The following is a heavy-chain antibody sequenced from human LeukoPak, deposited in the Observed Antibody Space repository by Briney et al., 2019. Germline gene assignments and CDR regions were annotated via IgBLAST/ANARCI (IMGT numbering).Heavy chain of an antibody. V-gene: IGHV3-21*04. CDR3: AKDISSTGGNDAFDI. CDR2: ISSSSSYI. J-gene: IGHJ3*02. D-gene: IGHD4-23*01. Sequence: GGSLRLSCAASGFTFSSYSMNWVRQAPGKGLEWVSSISSSSSYIYYADSVKGRFTISRDNAKNSLYLQMNSLRAEDTALYYCAKDISSTGGNDAFDIWGQGTMVTVSS. CDR1: GFTFSSYS.